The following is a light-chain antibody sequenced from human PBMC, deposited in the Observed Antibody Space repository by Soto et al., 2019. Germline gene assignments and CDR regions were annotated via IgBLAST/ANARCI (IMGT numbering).Light chain of an antibody. Sequence: DIQMTQSPSSLSASVGDRVTITCRASQSISSYLNWYQLKPGKAPKLLIYSASSLQSDVPSRFSGSGSGTDFTLTISSLQPEDVATYYCQQYENLPLTFGGGTKVDIK. V-gene: IGKV1-39*01. CDR1: QSISSY. CDR3: QQYENLPLT. CDR2: SAS. J-gene: IGKJ4*01.